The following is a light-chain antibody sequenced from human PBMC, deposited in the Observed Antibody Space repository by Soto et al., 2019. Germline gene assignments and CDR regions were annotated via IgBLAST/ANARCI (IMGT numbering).Light chain of an antibody. Sequence: EILMTQSPASLSVSPMETATLYCRASHSLNTALAWYQQTPGQAPRLLLYGASTRATGVPPRFSGGGSGTEFTLTISSLQSEDSAIYYCQQYKSWPPITFGQGTRLEIK. J-gene: IGKJ5*01. V-gene: IGKV3-15*01. CDR1: HSLNTA. CDR3: QQYKSWPPIT. CDR2: GAS.